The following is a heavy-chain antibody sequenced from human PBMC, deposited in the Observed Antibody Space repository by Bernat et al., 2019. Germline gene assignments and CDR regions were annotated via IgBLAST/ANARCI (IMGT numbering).Heavy chain of an antibody. CDR3: ARDQVGDFWSGYYSTDYYYGMDV. CDR1: GFTFSDYY. Sequence: QVQLVESGGGLVKPGGSLRLSCAASGFTFSDYYMSWIRQAPGKGLEWVSYISSSSYTNYADSVKGRFTISRDNAKNSLYLQMNSLRAEDTAVYYCARDQVGDFWSGYYSTDYYYGMDVWGQGTTVTVSS. V-gene: IGHV3-11*06. J-gene: IGHJ6*02. D-gene: IGHD3-3*01. CDR2: ISSSSYT.